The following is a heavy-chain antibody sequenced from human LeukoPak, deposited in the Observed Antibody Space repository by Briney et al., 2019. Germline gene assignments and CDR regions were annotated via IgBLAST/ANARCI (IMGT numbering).Heavy chain of an antibody. CDR1: GFSFSGAW. Sequence: YPGGSLRLSCAASGFSFSGAWMNWVRQAPGKGLEWVGRIKSKTDGGTTDYAAPVKGRFTISRDDSKNTLYLQMNSLKTEDTAVYYCSTTYYYDSSEGYWGQGTLVTVSS. CDR2: IKSKTDGGTT. J-gene: IGHJ4*02. D-gene: IGHD3-22*01. V-gene: IGHV3-15*07. CDR3: STTYYYDSSEGY.